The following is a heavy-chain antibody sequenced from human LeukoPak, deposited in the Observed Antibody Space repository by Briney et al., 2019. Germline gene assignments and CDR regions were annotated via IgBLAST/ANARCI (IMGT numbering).Heavy chain of an antibody. CDR2: IIPIFGTA. V-gene: IGHV1-69*13. CDR3: ARDHPNYYDSSGYYYPGGVFDY. CDR1: GGTFSSYA. D-gene: IGHD3-22*01. J-gene: IGHJ4*02. Sequence: SVKVSCKASGGTFSSYAISWVRQAPGQGLEWMGGIIPIFGTANYAQKFQGRATITADESTSTAYMELSSLRSEDTAVYYCARDHPNYYDSSGYYYPGGVFDYWGQGTLVTVSS.